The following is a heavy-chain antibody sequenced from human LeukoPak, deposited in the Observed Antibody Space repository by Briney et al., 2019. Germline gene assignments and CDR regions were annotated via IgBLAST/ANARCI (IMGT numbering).Heavy chain of an antibody. J-gene: IGHJ6*03. V-gene: IGHV3-43*01. CDR2: ISWDGGST. Sequence: GGSLRLSCAASGFTVSSNYMSWVRQAPGKGLEWVSLISWDGGSTYYADSVKGRFTISRDNSKNSLYLQMNSLRTEDTALYYCAKSATMKRYYYYYMDVWGQGTMVTVSS. CDR3: AKSATMKRYYYYYMDV. CDR1: GFTVSSNY.